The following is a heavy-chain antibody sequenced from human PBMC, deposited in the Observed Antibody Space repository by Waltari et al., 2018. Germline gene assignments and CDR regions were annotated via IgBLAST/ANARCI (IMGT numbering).Heavy chain of an antibody. J-gene: IGHJ4*02. CDR1: GFRFGGYA. V-gene: IGHV3-43D*03. D-gene: IGHD3-16*01. CDR3: ARDMAGGGGTSGWIDF. CDR2: ISWNSGSI. Sequence: EMRLVESGGAVTQPGRSLRLSWVASGFRFGGYAMHWVRQVPGKGLEWVSLISWNSGSIFYSDSLKSRVTISRDNSRNSLHLHINNLRSEDTALYFCARDMAGGGGTSGWIDFWGQGTLVTVSS.